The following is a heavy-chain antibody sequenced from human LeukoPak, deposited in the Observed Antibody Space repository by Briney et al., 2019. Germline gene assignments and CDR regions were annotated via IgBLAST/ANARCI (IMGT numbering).Heavy chain of an antibody. Sequence: GGSLRLSCAASGFSFSVSWMSWVRQAPGKGLEWVANIKYDGNEKYYVDSVKGRFSISRDNAKNSLYLQMNSLRAEDTAVYYCARDKRSFVFWSGYLDYWGQGTLVTVSS. CDR3: ARDKRSFVFWSGYLDY. CDR1: GFSFSVSW. V-gene: IGHV3-7*01. J-gene: IGHJ4*02. CDR2: IKYDGNEK. D-gene: IGHD3-3*01.